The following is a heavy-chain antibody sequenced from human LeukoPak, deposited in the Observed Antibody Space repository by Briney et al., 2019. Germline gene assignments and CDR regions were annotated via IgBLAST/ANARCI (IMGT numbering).Heavy chain of an antibody. Sequence: SETLSLTCVVSGGSIIRSNWWSWVRPSPDKGLEWIGEIDHSGDTNYKWSLRNRVTMSVDRSKNQFSLKLTSVTAADTAVYYCTTYYNILTGYTFDSWGPGTLVTVFS. CDR2: IDHSGDT. D-gene: IGHD3-9*01. CDR1: GGSIIRSNW. V-gene: IGHV4-4*02. J-gene: IGHJ4*02. CDR3: TTYYNILTGYTFDS.